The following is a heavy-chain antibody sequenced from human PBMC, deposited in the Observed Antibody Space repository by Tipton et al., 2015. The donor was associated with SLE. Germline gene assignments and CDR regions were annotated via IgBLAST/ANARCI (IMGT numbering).Heavy chain of an antibody. Sequence: QLVQSGAEVKKPGASVKVSCKVSGYTLNEVSVHWVRQAPGKGLEWMGGFNAEDDETIYAQRFQGRVTMTEDTPTDTAYMELTGLRSEDTAIYFCATDLSRYYYGSHHWGQGTLVTVSS. D-gene: IGHD3-10*01. CDR3: ATDLSRYYYGSHH. CDR1: GYTLNEVS. V-gene: IGHV1-24*01. CDR2: FNAEDDET. J-gene: IGHJ5*02.